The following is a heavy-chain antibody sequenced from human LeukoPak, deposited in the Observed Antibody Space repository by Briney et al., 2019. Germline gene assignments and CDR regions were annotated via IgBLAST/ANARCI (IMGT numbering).Heavy chain of an antibody. D-gene: IGHD3-22*01. CDR1: GGTFSSYA. Sequence: SVKVSCKASGGTFSSYAISWVRQAPGQGLEWMGGIIPIFGTANYAQKFQGRVTITADESTSTAYMELSSLRSEDTAVYYCARDGGGYYYDSSGYYDMYFQHWGQGTLVTVSS. CDR2: IIPIFGTA. V-gene: IGHV1-69*13. J-gene: IGHJ1*01. CDR3: ARDGGGYYYDSSGYYDMYFQH.